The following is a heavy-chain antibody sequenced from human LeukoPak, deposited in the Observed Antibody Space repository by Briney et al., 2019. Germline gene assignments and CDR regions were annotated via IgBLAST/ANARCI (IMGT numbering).Heavy chain of an antibody. CDR1: GFTFSNYW. CDR2: IKQDGSEK. J-gene: IGHJ4*02. V-gene: IGHV3-7*04. Sequence: GGSLRLSRAASGFTFSNYWMSWVRQAPGKGLEWVANIKQDGSEKYYVDSVKGRFTISRDNAKNSLYLQMNSLRAEDTAVYYCATGRSWSGFDYWGQGTLVTVSS. CDR3: ATGRSWSGFDY. D-gene: IGHD6-13*01.